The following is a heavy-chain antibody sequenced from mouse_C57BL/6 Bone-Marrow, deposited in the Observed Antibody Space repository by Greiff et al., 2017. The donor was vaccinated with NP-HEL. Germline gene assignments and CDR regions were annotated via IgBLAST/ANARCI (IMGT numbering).Heavy chain of an antibody. Sequence: QVQLQQPGAELVRPGSSVKLSCKASGYTFTSYWMHWVKQRPIQGLEWIGNIDPSDSETHYNQKFKDKATLTVDKSSSTAYMQLSSLTSEDPAVDSCARIRPGYFYFWATGPTFTFSS. CDR1: GYTFTSYW. CDR3: ARIRPGYFYF. CDR2: IDPSDSET. J-gene: IGHJ1*03. V-gene: IGHV1-52*01.